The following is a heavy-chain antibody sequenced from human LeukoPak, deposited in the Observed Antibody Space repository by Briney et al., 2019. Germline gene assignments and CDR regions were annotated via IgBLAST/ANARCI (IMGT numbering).Heavy chain of an antibody. CDR2: IYYSGST. CDR3: ARDFGDGATAFDY. J-gene: IGHJ4*02. D-gene: IGHD3-3*01. Sequence: SQTLSPTCTVSGGSISSGGYYWSWIRQHPGKGLEWIGYIYYSGSTYYNPSLKSRVTISVDTSKNQFSLKLSSVAAADTAVYYCARDFGDGATAFDYWGQGTLVTVSS. CDR1: GGSISSGGYY. V-gene: IGHV4-31*03.